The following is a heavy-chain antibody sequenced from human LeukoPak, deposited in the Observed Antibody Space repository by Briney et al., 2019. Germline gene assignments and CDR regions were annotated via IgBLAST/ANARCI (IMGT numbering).Heavy chain of an antibody. CDR2: IYHSGST. D-gene: IGHD5-12*01. V-gene: IGHV4-38-2*01. J-gene: IGHJ4*02. CDR1: GYSISSGYY. CDR3: ARVRATPSPAYFDY. Sequence: TSETLSLTCAVSGYSISSGYYWGWIRQPPGKGLEWIGSIYHSGSTYYNPSLKSRVTISVDTSKNQFSLKLSSVTAADTAVYYCARVRATPSPAYFDYWGQGTLVTVSS.